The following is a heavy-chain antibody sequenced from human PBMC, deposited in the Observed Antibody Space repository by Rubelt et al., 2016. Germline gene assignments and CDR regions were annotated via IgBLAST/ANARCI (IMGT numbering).Heavy chain of an antibody. CDR3: ARMVEQ. V-gene: IGHV4-59*01. D-gene: IGHD2-15*01. Sequence: QVQLQESGPGLVKPSETLSLTCTVSGGSISSYYWSWIRQPPGKGLEWIGDICYSGSTNYNPSLKRRVTLSVETSKNQVSRKLSSVTAADTAVYYCARMVEQWGPGTLVTVSS. CDR1: GGSISSYY. CDR2: ICYSGST. J-gene: IGHJ4*01.